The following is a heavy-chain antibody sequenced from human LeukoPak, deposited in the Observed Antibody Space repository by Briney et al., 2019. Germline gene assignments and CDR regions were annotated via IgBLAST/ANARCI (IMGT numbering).Heavy chain of an antibody. CDR2: IIPIFGIA. V-gene: IGHV1-69*04. CDR3: AREGPPGGPYTALDY. D-gene: IGHD5-18*01. J-gene: IGHJ4*02. CDR1: GGTFSSYA. Sequence: SVKVSCKASGGTFSSYAISWVRQAPGQGLEWMGRIIPIFGIANYAQKFQGRVTITAGKSTSTAYMELSSLRSEDTAVYYCAREGPPGGPYTALDYWGQGTLVTVSS.